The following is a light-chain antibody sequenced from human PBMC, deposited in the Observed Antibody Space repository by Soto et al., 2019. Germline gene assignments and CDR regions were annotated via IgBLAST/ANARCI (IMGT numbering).Light chain of an antibody. J-gene: IGKJ5*01. Sequence: EIVLTQSPATLSLSPGERATLSCRASQSVRNNYLAWYQQKPGQAPRLLISGASSRAAGIPDRFSGSGSETDFTLTISRLEPEDFALYFCQQHGNWPLTFGQGTRLEIK. CDR2: GAS. V-gene: IGKV3-20*01. CDR1: QSVRNNY. CDR3: QQHGNWPLT.